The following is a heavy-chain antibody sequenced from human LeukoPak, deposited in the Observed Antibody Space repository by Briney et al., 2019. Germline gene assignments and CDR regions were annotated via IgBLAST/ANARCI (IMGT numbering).Heavy chain of an antibody. D-gene: IGHD3-22*01. V-gene: IGHV1-46*01. J-gene: IGHJ3*02. CDR1: GYTFTMYY. Sequence: ASVKVPCKASGYTFTMYYIHWVRQAPGQGLEWMGMINPSDGATTYAQRFQGRVTMTRDMSTTTVYMDLRSLRSEDTAVYFCARDFLSYDGTENHYDDTFDIWGQGTMVTVSS. CDR2: INPSDGAT. CDR3: ARDFLSYDGTENHYDDTFDI.